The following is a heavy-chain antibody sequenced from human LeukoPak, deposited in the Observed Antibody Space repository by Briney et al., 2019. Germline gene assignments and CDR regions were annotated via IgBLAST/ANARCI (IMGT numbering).Heavy chain of an antibody. CDR1: GGSISSSSYY. CDR2: IYYSGST. CDR3: ARRIDHDFCSDSNWFDP. D-gene: IGHD3-3*01. V-gene: IGHV4-39*01. Sequence: SETLSLTCTVSGGSISSSSYYWGGIHQPPGKGGEGSGSIYYSGSTWYNRALKSRVTISVDTSKNQFSLKLSSVTAADTAVYYCARRIDHDFCSDSNWFDPWGQGTLVTVSS. J-gene: IGHJ5*02.